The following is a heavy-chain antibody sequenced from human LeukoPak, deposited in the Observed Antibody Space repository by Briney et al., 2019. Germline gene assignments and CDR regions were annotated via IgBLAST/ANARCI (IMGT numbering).Heavy chain of an antibody. CDR1: GFILSTHG. Sequence: GGSLRLSCAASGFILSTHGIHWVRQAPGKGLEWVAGMWYDGSREDYADSVKGRFTISRDMSKNTLNLQMNSLRVEDTAMFYCAGDLSFGSVDFRGQGNLVTVSS. V-gene: IGHV3-33*01. CDR2: MWYDGSRE. CDR3: AGDLSFGSVDF. D-gene: IGHD1-26*01. J-gene: IGHJ4*02.